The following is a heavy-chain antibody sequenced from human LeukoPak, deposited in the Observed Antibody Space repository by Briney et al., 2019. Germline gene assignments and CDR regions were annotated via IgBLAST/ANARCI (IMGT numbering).Heavy chain of an antibody. J-gene: IGHJ4*02. CDR1: GFMFSSNW. Sequence: GGSLRLSCAASGFMFSSNWMSWVRLAPGKGLEWVTNIKEDGTETYYVDSVKGRFTISRDNAKDSLYLQMNSLRVEDTAVYYCAKEGRSLQTYWGQGTLVTVSS. CDR2: IKEDGTET. D-gene: IGHD5-24*01. CDR3: AKEGRSLQTY. V-gene: IGHV3-7*03.